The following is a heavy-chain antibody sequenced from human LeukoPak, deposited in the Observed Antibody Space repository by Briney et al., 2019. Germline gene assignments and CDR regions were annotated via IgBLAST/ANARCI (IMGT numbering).Heavy chain of an antibody. D-gene: IGHD6-6*01. CDR1: GFTFSPYW. CDR3: ARRGGSSSRRSPIDY. V-gene: IGHV3-7*01. Sequence: PGGSLRLSCAASGFTFSPYWMSWVRQAPGKGPEWVANIKEDGSEKYYVDSVKGRFTISRDNAKNSLYLEMTSLRAEDTAVYYCARRGGSSSRRSPIDYWGQGTLVTVSS. CDR2: IKEDGSEK. J-gene: IGHJ4*02.